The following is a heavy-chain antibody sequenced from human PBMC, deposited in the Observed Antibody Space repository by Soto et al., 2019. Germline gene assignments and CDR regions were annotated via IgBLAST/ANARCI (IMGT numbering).Heavy chain of an antibody. V-gene: IGHV1-69*01. D-gene: IGHD2-2*01. CDR3: ARGRYCSSTSCSYYYYYGMDV. CDR2: IIPIFGTA. Sequence: QVQLVQSGAEVKKPGSSVKVSCKASGGTFSSYAISWVRQAPGQGLEWMGGIIPIFGTANYAQKFRGRVTITADESTSTAYMELSSLRSEDTAVYYCARGRYCSSTSCSYYYYYGMDVWGQGTTVTVSS. CDR1: GGTFSSYA. J-gene: IGHJ6*02.